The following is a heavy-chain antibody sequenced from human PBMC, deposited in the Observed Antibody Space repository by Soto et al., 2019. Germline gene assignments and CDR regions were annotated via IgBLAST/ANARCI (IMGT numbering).Heavy chain of an antibody. CDR2: ISAYNGNT. CDR3: ARSYCSGGSCYSDNWFDP. V-gene: IGHV1-18*01. J-gene: IGHJ5*02. Sequence: QVQLVQSGAEVKKPGASVKVSCKASGYTFTSYGISWVRQAPGQGLEWMGWISAYNGNTNYAQKLQGRVTMTTDTATSTAYMELRSLRSDDTAVYYCARSYCSGGSCYSDNWFDPWGQGTLVTVSS. D-gene: IGHD2-15*01. CDR1: GYTFTSYG.